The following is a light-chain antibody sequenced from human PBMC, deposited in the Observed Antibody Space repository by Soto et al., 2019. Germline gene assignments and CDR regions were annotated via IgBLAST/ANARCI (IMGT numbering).Light chain of an antibody. CDR3: SSYTTSTSFIL. Sequence: QSVLTQPASVSGSPGQSITISCTGTSSDIGNYDFVSWCQQVPGTAPKAMIYEVSSRPSGVSNRFSGSKSGNTASLTISGLQAEDEAYYYCSSYTTSTSFILFGGGTQLTVL. CDR2: EVS. J-gene: IGLJ2*01. CDR1: SSDIGNYDF. V-gene: IGLV2-14*01.